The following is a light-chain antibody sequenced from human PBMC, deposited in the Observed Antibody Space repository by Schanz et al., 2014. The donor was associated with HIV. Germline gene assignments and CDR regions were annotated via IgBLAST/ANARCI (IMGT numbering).Light chain of an antibody. J-gene: IGLJ3*02. Sequence: QSALTQPPSASGSPGQSVTISCTGTSSDIGGSNYVSWYQQYPGKAPKVMIYEVSRRPSGVPARFSGSKSGRTASLTVSGLQAEDEADYHCSSASSYTPITALVFGGGTKLTVL. CDR3: SSASSYTPITALV. CDR1: SSDIGGSNY. V-gene: IGLV2-8*01. CDR2: EVS.